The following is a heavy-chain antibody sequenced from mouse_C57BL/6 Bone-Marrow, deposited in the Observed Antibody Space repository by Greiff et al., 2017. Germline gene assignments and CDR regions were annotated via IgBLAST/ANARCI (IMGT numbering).Heavy chain of an antibody. D-gene: IGHD1-1*01. Sequence: EVKLVESGGDLVKPGGSLKLSCAASGFTFSSYGMSWVRQTPDKRLEWVATISSGGSYTYYPDSVKGRFPISRDNAKNTLYLQMSSLKSEDTAMYYCARWGYGRREFDYWGQGTTLTVSS. CDR1: GFTFSSYG. J-gene: IGHJ2*01. CDR3: ARWGYGRREFDY. CDR2: ISSGGSYT. V-gene: IGHV5-6*01.